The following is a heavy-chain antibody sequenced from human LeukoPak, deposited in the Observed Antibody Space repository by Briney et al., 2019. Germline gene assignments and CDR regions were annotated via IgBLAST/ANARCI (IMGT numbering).Heavy chain of an antibody. CDR1: GSTLSNYA. CDR2: ISADGGDT. CDR3: AREGYYGSGSPPSLYFDY. J-gene: IGHJ4*02. D-gene: IGHD3-10*01. Sequence: GGSLRLSCAASGSTLSNYAISWVRQAPGKGLEWVSAISADGGDTYHTDSVKGRFTISRDNSRSTLYLQMNNLRPEDTAIYYCAREGYYGSGSPPSLYFDYWGQGTLVTVSS. V-gene: IGHV3-23*01.